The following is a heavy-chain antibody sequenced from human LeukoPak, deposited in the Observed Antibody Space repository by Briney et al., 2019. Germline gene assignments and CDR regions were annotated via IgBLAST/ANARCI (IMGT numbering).Heavy chain of an antibody. Sequence: SGPTLVNPTQTLTLTCTFSGFTLSTSGVGVGWIRQPPGKALEWLAHIYWNDDKRYSPSLKSRLTITKDTSKNQVVLTMTNMDPVDTATYYCARFITMVRGVIQRDFDYWGQGTLVTVSS. D-gene: IGHD3-10*01. CDR3: ARFITMVRGVIQRDFDY. CDR2: IYWNDDK. V-gene: IGHV2-5*01. CDR1: GFTLSTSGVG. J-gene: IGHJ4*02.